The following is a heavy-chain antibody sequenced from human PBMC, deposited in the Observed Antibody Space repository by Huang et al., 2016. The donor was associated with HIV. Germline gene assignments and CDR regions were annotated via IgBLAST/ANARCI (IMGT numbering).Heavy chain of an antibody. Sequence: QVQLVESGGGVVQPGRSLRLSCAATGLTFSSVAVHWGRQAPGKGLEWVAAISYDGSNEYYAVSVKGRFTISRDNSKNTVYLQMNTVRVDDTAVYYCARGAADFDYWGQGTLVTVSS. CDR3: ARGAADFDY. CDR2: ISYDGSNE. J-gene: IGHJ4*02. V-gene: IGHV3-30-3*01. CDR1: GLTFSSVA.